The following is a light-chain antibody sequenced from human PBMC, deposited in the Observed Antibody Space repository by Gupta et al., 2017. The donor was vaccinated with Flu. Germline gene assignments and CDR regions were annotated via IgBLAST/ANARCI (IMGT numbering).Light chain of an antibody. Sequence: FLSESVGDRINITCRASQGSNNFLDWYKQKAGKAPKLLIHGASTLQRGVKSRFSGSRDGTEFTLTVNSRQPEDSGTYYCQQLDRDVLIFAFGHGTKVEIK. CDR3: QQLDRDVLIFA. CDR2: GAS. CDR1: QGSNNF. V-gene: IGKV1-9*01. J-gene: IGKJ3*01.